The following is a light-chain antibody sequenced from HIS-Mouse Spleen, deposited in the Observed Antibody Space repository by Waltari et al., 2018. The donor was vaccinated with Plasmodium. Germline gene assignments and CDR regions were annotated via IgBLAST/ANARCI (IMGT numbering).Light chain of an antibody. CDR1: PSVLYSSNNKNY. J-gene: IGKJ4*01. V-gene: IGKV4-1*01. Sequence: DIVMTQSPDSLAVSLGERATINCKSSPSVLYSSNNKNYLAWYQQKPGQPPKLLIYWASTRESGVPERFSGSGSGTDFTLTISSLQAEDVAVYYCQQYYSTPLTFGGGTKVEIK. CDR3: QQYYSTPLT. CDR2: WAS.